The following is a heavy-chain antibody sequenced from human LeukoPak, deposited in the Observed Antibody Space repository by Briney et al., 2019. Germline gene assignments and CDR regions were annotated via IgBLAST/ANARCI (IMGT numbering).Heavy chain of an antibody. Sequence: GGSLRLSWAASGFTFRSYSMNWVRQAPGEGLEGVSAFSGSGGSTYYADSLKGRFTISRDNPKNPLSLQLNSLSAEDTAVYCCAKDPYSGSYLYYWGQGPLVPVSS. CDR2: FSGSGGST. D-gene: IGHD1-26*01. V-gene: IGHV3-23*01. CDR3: AKDPYSGSYLYY. J-gene: IGHJ4*02. CDR1: GFTFRSYS.